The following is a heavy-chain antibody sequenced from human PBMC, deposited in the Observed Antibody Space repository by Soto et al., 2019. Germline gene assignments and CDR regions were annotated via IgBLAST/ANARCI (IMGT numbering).Heavy chain of an antibody. J-gene: IGHJ4*02. V-gene: IGHV1-58*01. Sequence: ASVKVSCKASGFTFTSSAVQWVRQARGQRLERIGWIVVGSGNTNYAQKFQERVTITRDMSTSTAYMELSSLRSEDTAVYYCAAMPYYDILTGTAPRKYFDYWGQGTLVTVSS. D-gene: IGHD3-9*01. CDR3: AAMPYYDILTGTAPRKYFDY. CDR2: IVVGSGNT. CDR1: GFTFTSSA.